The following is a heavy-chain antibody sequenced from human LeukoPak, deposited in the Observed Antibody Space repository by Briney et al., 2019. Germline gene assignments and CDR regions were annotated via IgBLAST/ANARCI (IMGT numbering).Heavy chain of an antibody. CDR2: ISNSGDTI. D-gene: IGHD4-11*01. J-gene: IGHJ3*02. CDR3: ARDPAPTVRFVFDI. V-gene: IGHV3-48*04. Sequence: SGGSLRLSCAASGFTFRSYSMNWVRQAPGKGLEWIAYISNSGDTIYYTDSVRGRFTISRENAKNSLYLQMNSLRAEDTAVYYCARDPAPTVRFVFDIGGQGTMVPVSS. CDR1: GFTFRSYS.